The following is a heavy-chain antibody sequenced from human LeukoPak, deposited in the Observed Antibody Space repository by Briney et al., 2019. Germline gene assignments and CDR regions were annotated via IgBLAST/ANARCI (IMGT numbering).Heavy chain of an antibody. CDR1: GGSFSGYY. V-gene: IGHV4-34*01. J-gene: IGHJ6*02. CDR2: INHSGST. Sequence: SETLSLTCAVYGGSFSGYYWSWIRQPPGKGLEWIGEINHSGSTYYNPSLKSRVTISVDTSKNQFSLKLSSVTAADTAVYYCARGGDFYYYGMDVWGQGTTVTVSS. CDR3: ARGGDFYYYGMDV. D-gene: IGHD2-21*02.